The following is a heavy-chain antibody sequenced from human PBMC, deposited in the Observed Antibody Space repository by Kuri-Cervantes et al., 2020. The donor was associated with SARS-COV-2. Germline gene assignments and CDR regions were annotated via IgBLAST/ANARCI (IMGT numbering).Heavy chain of an antibody. CDR2: IVVGSGNT. V-gene: IGHV1-58*02. J-gene: IGHJ3*02. CDR1: GFTFTSSA. CDR3: AAALIDAFDI. Sequence: SVKVSCKASGFTFTSSAMQWVRQARGQRLEWIGWIVVGSGNTNYAQKFQERVTITSDMSTSTAYMELSSLRSEDMAVYYCAAALIDAFDIWGQGTMVTVSS.